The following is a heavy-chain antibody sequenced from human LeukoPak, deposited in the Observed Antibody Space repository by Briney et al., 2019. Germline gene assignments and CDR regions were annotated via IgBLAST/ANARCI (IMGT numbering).Heavy chain of an antibody. D-gene: IGHD3-16*01. Sequence: HGESLKISCKGSGYSFTSYWIGWVRQMPGKGLEWMGIIYPGDSVIRYSPSLQGQVTISADKSISTAYLQWSSLKASDTAMYYCAVTYNYYYYGMDVWGQGTTVTVSS. CDR1: GYSFTSYW. CDR3: AVTYNYYYYGMDV. CDR2: IYPGDSVI. J-gene: IGHJ6*02. V-gene: IGHV5-51*01.